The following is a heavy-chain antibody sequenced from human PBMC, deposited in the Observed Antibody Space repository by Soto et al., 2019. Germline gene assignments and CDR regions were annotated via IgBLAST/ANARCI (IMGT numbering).Heavy chain of an antibody. V-gene: IGHV4-59*01. CDR2: IYYNGNT. D-gene: IGHD7-27*01. Sequence: SETLSLTCTVSGVSISNSYWSWIRQPPGKGLEWIGYIYYNGNTNYSPSLKSRVTMSVDTSRNQISLKLTTVTAADTAVYYCTRANWYSEYWGQGTLVTVSS. CDR1: GVSISNSY. J-gene: IGHJ4*02. CDR3: TRANWYSEY.